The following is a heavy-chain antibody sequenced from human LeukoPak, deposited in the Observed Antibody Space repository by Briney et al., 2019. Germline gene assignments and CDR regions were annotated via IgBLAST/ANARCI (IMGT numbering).Heavy chain of an antibody. J-gene: IGHJ4*02. CDR3: AREQEWLSSHPHYFDF. CDR2: VNPSGGST. CDR1: GGTFSSYA. Sequence: ASVKVSRKASGGTFSSYAISWVRQAPGQGLEWMGIVNPSGGSTNYAQKFKGRVTMTTETSTRTVYLELSSLISEDKAVYYCAREQEWLSSHPHYFDFWGQGNLVTVPS. V-gene: IGHV1-46*01. D-gene: IGHD3-3*01.